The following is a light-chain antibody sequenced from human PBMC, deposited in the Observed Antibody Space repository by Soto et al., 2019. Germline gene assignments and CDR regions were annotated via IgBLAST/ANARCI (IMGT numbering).Light chain of an antibody. CDR2: AAS. CDR1: QSIVTY. J-gene: IGKJ1*01. CDR3: QQSYSTPPWT. Sequence: DIHMTQSPSSLSASVGDRVTITFRASQSIVTYLTWYLQKPGKAPKLLIYAASNLQSGVPSRFSGSGSGTDFTLTISSLQPEDFATYFCQQSYSTPPWTFGQGTKVDIK. V-gene: IGKV1-39*01.